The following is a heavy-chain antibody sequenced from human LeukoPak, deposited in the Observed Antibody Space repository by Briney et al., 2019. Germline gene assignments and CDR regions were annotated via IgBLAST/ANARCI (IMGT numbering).Heavy chain of an antibody. D-gene: IGHD3-10*01. CDR2: MNPNTGRT. CDR3: ARLSQTPDYYTLGGYYYLAY. J-gene: IGHJ4*02. V-gene: IGHV1-8*01. Sequence: ASVTVSFTASRYTFTIYDINWVREAAGNGLEGMGWMNPNTGRTGYTQKFQGRITMTRDTSINTAYMELTNLRSEDTAIYYCARLSQTPDYYTLGGYYYLAYWGQGTPVTVSS. CDR1: RYTFTIYD.